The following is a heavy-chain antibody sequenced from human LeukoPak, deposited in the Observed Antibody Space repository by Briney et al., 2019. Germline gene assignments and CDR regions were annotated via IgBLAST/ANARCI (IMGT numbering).Heavy chain of an antibody. V-gene: IGHV3-74*01. CDR2: INGDESST. J-gene: IGHJ4*02. Sequence: SCKASGYTFTSYYMHWVRQAPGQGLEWVSRINGDESSTNYADSVKGRFTISRDNAKDTLYLHMNSLTAEDTAVYYCARVAKWAYYFDYWCQGTLVTVSS. CDR1: GYTFTSYY. D-gene: IGHD1-26*01. CDR3: ARVAKWAYYFDY.